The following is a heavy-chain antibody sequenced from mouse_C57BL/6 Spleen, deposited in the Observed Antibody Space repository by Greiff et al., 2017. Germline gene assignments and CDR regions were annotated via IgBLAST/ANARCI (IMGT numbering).Heavy chain of an antibody. CDR2: IRNKANGYTT. CDR1: GFTFTDYY. CDR3: ARDYSGDSSYWYFDV. J-gene: IGHJ1*03. V-gene: IGHV7-3*01. D-gene: IGHD1-1*01. Sequence: EVQLVESGGGLVQPGGSLSLSCAASGFTFTDYYMSWVRQPPGKALEWLGFIRNKANGYTTEYSASVKGRFTISRANSQSILYLQMDALRAEDSAAYYCARDYSGDSSYWYFDVWGTGTTVTVSS.